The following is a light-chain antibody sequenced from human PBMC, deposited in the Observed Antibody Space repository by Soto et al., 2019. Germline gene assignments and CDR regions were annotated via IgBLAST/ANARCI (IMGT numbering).Light chain of an antibody. J-gene: IGKJ3*01. CDR1: QSVASSH. Sequence: EIVLTQSPGTLSLSPGERATVSCRASQSVASSHLAWYQQKPGQTPRLLIYDASSRATGIPDRISGSGSGTDFTLTIIRLEPEDFAVYFCQQYGSAPFPFGPGTKVDI. CDR3: QQYGSAPFP. CDR2: DAS. V-gene: IGKV3-20*01.